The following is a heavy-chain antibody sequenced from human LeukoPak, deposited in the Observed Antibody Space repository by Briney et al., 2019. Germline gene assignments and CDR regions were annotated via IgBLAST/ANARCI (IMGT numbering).Heavy chain of an antibody. CDR3: AKWGCSGGSCYPFAY. Sequence: GGSLRLSCAASGFTFSDYYMSWIRQAPGKGLEWVSYISSSGSTIYYADSVKGRFTISRDNAKNSLYLQMNSLRAEDTAVYYCAKWGCSGGSCYPFAYWGQGTLVTVSS. CDR1: GFTFSDYY. CDR2: ISSSGSTI. D-gene: IGHD2-15*01. J-gene: IGHJ4*02. V-gene: IGHV3-11*01.